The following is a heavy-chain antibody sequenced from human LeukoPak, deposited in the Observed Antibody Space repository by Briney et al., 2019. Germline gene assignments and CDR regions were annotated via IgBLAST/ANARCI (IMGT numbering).Heavy chain of an antibody. V-gene: IGHV3-23*01. D-gene: IGHD3-10*01. CDR3: AKDQVYGSGSYSKYYFDS. CDR2: ISGGGGTT. Sequence: PGGSLRLSRAASGFTFSSYAMSWVRQAPGMGLEWVSSISGGGGTTHYADSVKGRFTISRDNSKNTLYPQMSSLRAEDTALYYCAKDQVYGSGSYSKYYFDSWGQGTLVTVSS. CDR1: GFTFSSYA. J-gene: IGHJ4*02.